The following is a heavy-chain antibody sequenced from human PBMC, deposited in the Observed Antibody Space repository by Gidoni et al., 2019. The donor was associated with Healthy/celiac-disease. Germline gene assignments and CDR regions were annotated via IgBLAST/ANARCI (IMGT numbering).Heavy chain of an antibody. J-gene: IGHJ4*02. CDR2: IYYSGST. CDR3: ARGSFGLTLHY. V-gene: IGHV4-31*03. D-gene: IGHD1-20*01. Sequence: HVQLQESCPGLVKPSPTLSLTCTVSGCSISRRGYYWSWIRQHPGKDLEWIGYIYYSGSTYYNPSLKSRVTISVDTSKNQFSLKLSSVTAADTAVYYCARGSFGLTLHYWGQGTLVTVSS. CDR1: GCSISRRGYY.